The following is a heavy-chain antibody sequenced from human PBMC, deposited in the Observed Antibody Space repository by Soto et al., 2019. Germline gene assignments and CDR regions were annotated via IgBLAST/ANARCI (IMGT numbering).Heavy chain of an antibody. Sequence: SETLSLTCTVSGGSFSTYYWTWIRQPAGKGLEWIGRIYINGDTNYNPTLKSRVTLSVDTSKNQFSLKLTSVTAADTAVYYCAREGDFWSGLQGHHQGGFDPWGQGTLVTVSS. D-gene: IGHD3-3*01. CDR2: IYINGDT. CDR3: AREGDFWSGLQGHHQGGFDP. CDR1: GGSFSTYY. V-gene: IGHV4-4*07. J-gene: IGHJ5*02.